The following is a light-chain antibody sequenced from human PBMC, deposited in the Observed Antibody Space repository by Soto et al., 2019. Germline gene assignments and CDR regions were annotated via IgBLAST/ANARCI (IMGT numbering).Light chain of an antibody. V-gene: IGKV3-11*01. CDR3: QQRSNWPPTLT. CDR2: DAS. J-gene: IGKJ4*01. Sequence: EIVMTQSPATLSVSPGDRATLSCRASQSVTTYLAWYQQKPGQAPRPLIYDASNRATGIPAKFSGSGSETDFALTISSLEPEDFAVYYCQQRSNWPPTLTFGGGTKVDIK. CDR1: QSVTTY.